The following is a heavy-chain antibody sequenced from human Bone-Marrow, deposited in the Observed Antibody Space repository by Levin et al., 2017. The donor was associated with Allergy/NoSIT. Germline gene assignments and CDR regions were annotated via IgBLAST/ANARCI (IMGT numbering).Heavy chain of an antibody. CDR2: IWYDGSNK. V-gene: IGHV3-33*01. Sequence: GGSLRLSCAASGFTFRSFAMHWVRQAPGKGLEWVAVIWYDGSNKFYVDSVKGRFTISRDNAKNMLYLQMNSLRGEDAALYYCARDLGATAMNYFDYWGQGTLVTVPS. CDR1: GFTFRSFA. CDR3: ARDLGATAMNYFDY. D-gene: IGHD5-12*01. J-gene: IGHJ4*02.